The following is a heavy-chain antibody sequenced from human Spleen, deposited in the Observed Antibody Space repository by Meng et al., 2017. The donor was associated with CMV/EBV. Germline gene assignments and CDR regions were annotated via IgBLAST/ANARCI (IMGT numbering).Heavy chain of an antibody. V-gene: IGHV3-21*01. CDR1: GFTFSSYG. D-gene: IGHD2-15*01. J-gene: IGHJ4*02. Sequence: GESLKISCAASGFTFSSYGMNWVRQAPGKGLEWVSSISSSSSYIHYADSVKGRFTISRDNAKNSLYLQMNSLRAEDTAVYYCAREFVVAPSGGQGTLVTVSS. CDR3: AREFVVAPS. CDR2: ISSSSSYI.